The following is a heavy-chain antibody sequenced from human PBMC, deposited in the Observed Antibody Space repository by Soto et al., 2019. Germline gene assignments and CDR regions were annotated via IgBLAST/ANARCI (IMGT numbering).Heavy chain of an antibody. V-gene: IGHV1-69*13. CDR1: GGTFSRYV. Sequence: AAVKVSCKACGGTFSRYVISWVRQAPGQGLEWMGGIIPIFGTTDYAQKFQGRVTITADESTSTAYMELSSLRSEDTAVYYCAAEYYYGSGSYYNSFDYWGQGTLVTVS. CDR2: IIPIFGTT. J-gene: IGHJ4*02. CDR3: AAEYYYGSGSYYNSFDY. D-gene: IGHD3-10*01.